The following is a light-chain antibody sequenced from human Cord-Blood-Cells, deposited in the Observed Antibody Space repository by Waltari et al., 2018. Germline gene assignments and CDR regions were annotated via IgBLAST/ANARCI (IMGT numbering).Light chain of an antibody. CDR2: EGS. J-gene: IGLJ3*02. Sequence: QSALTQPASVSGSPGQSITIPCTGTSSGFGSYNLVSWYQQHPGQAPKLMIYEGSKRPSGVSKRFSGSKSGNTASLTISGLQAEDEADYYCCSYAGSSTWVFGGGTKLTVL. CDR1: SSGFGSYNL. CDR3: CSYAGSSTWV. V-gene: IGLV2-23*01.